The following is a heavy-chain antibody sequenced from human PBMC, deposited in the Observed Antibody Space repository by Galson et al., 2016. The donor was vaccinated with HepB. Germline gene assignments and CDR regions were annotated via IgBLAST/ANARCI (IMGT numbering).Heavy chain of an antibody. D-gene: IGHD5-12*01. Sequence: SVKVSCKAFGFSFTSYYLHWVRQAPGQGLEWMGIIIPSGGSTSYAQKFQGRVTMTRDTSTSTVYMELSSLRSEDTAVYYCARESPHVYDVVATKHFDYWGQGTLVTVSS. CDR1: GFSFTSYY. CDR3: ARESPHVYDVVATKHFDY. J-gene: IGHJ4*02. CDR2: IIPSGGST. V-gene: IGHV1-46*01.